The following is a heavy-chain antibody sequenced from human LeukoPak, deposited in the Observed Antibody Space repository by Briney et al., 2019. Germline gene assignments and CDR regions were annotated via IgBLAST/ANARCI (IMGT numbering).Heavy chain of an antibody. CDR3: VKSSGGSYLN. D-gene: IGHD2-15*01. CDR1: GFTFSNYG. V-gene: IGHV3-30*18. CDR2: ISYDGNNK. Sequence: GRSLRLSCAASGFTFSNYGMHWVRQAPGKGLEWVAVISYDGNNKYYADSVKGRFTISRDNSKNTLYLQMNSLRAEDTAVYYCVKSSGGSYLNWGQGALVTVSS. J-gene: IGHJ1*01.